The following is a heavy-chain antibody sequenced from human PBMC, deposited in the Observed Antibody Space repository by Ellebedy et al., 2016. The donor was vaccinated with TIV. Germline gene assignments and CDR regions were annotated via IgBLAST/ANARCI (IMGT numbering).Heavy chain of an antibody. CDR1: GGSVTSSTYY. D-gene: IGHD6-13*01. CDR3: ARDTSSRWFDYYHYYGMDV. CDR2: TDHSGST. V-gene: IGHV4-39*02. Sequence: GSLRLSCTVSGGSVTSSTYYWGWIRQPPGKGLEWLGSTDHSGSTYYNPSLRSRVTISVETSKNQFYLKLGSVSAADTAVYYCARDTSSRWFDYYHYYGMDVWGQGTSVTVSS. J-gene: IGHJ6*02.